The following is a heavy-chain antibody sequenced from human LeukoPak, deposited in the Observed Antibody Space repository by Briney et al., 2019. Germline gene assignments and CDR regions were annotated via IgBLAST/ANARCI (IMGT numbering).Heavy chain of an antibody. J-gene: IGHJ4*02. D-gene: IGHD3-22*01. CDR1: GFTFDDYG. CDR3: ARDQGRGHGYYYDSSGHDY. CDR2: INWNGGST. Sequence: GGSLRLSCAASGFTFDDYGMSWVRQAPGKGLEWVSGINWNGGSTGYADSVKGRFTISRDNAKNSLYLQMNSLRAEDTALYYCARDQGRGHGYYYDSSGHDYWGQGTLVTVSS. V-gene: IGHV3-20*04.